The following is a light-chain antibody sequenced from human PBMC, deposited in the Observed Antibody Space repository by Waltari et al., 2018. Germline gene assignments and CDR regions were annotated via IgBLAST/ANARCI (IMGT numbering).Light chain of an antibody. CDR3: QHHFRLPAT. Sequence: IMLTQSPGTLSLSPGERATLSCRAIQSISRYLAWYQQKPGPAPRLLIYGASTRAPGIPDRFSGSGSGTDFSLTISGLEPEDSAVYYCQHHFRLPATFGQGTKVEIK. J-gene: IGKJ1*01. V-gene: IGKV3-20*01. CDR2: GAS. CDR1: QSISRY.